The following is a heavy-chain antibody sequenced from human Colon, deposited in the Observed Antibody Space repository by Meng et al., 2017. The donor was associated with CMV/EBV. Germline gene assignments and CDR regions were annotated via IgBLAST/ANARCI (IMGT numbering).Heavy chain of an antibody. CDR1: GFTFNIYT. D-gene: IGHD6-19*01. V-gene: IGHV3-30-3*01. CDR2: ISSDGTTK. CDR3: ARYNNGWWSLDS. Sequence: GGSLRLSCTASGFTFNIYTFHWVRQAPAKGLEWVALISSDGTTKYYADSVKGRFTISSDTAKNTVYLQMTSLRVEDTALYYCARYNNGWWSLDSWGPGTLVTVSS. J-gene: IGHJ4*02.